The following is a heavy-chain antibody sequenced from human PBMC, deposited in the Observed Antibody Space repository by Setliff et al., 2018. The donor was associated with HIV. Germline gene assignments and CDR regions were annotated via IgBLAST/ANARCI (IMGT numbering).Heavy chain of an antibody. D-gene: IGHD3-22*01. CDR1: GGSFSGHY. CDR3: ARVGDFYDTSGYYSVLDAFDI. CDR2: INHSGDT. V-gene: IGHV4-34*01. J-gene: IGHJ3*02. Sequence: SETLSLTCAVYGGSFSGHYWSWIRQPPQKRLEWIGEINHSGDTNYNPSLKSRVTISADTSKNQFSLKLSSVTAADTAVYYCARVGDFYDTSGYYSVLDAFDIWGQGTMVTVSS.